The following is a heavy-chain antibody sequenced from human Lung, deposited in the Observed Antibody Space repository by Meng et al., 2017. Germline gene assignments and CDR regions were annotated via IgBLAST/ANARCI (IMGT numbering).Heavy chain of an antibody. CDR2: IYHGGEN. J-gene: IGHJ4*02. V-gene: IGHV4/OR15-8*02. CDR1: CGSISRIDG. D-gene: IGHD6-19*01. Sequence: GPLQGYAPVRVQPSGTLSLPPLVSCGSISRIDGWSWVRPSPGKGLAVIGEIYHGGENTYNPSLKSRVTIAIDMSQNQFSLKMGSVTAADTAVYYCASWIYSCGWQWGQGTLVTVSS. CDR3: ASWIYSCGWQ.